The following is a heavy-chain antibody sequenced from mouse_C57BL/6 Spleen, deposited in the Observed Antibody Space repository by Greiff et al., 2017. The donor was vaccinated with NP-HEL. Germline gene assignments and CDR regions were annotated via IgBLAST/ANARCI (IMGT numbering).Heavy chain of an antibody. CDR1: GYSFTDYY. V-gene: IGHV1-39*01. CDR3: AREGHYGSSYEAWFAY. J-gene: IGHJ3*01. CDR2: INPNYGTT. D-gene: IGHD1-1*01. Sequence: VQLQQSGPELVKPGASVKISCKASGYSFTDYYMNWVKQSNGKSLEWIGVINPNYGTTSYTQKFKGKATLTVDQSSSTAYMQLNSLTSEDSAVYYCAREGHYGSSYEAWFAYWGQGTLVTVSA.